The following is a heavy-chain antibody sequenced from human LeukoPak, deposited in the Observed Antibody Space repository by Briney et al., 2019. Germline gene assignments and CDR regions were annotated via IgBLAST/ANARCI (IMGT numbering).Heavy chain of an antibody. CDR3: AREEYRRSSGVPDY. J-gene: IGHJ4*02. CDR1: GFTFSDYY. CDR2: ISSSGSTI. V-gene: IGHV3-11*01. Sequence: PGGSLGLSCAASGFTFSDYYMSWIRQAPGKGLEWVSYISSSGSTIYYADSVKGRFTISRDNAKKSLYLQMNSLRADDTAVYYCAREEYRRSSGVPDYWGQGTLVTVSS. D-gene: IGHD3-22*01.